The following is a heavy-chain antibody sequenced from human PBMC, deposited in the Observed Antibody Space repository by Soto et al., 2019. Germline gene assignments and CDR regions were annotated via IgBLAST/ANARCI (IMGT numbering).Heavy chain of an antibody. D-gene: IGHD6-25*01. V-gene: IGHV5-51*01. CDR3: ATSTTGGAASEYAFDI. Sequence: GESLKISCKGSGYSFTSYWIGWVRQMPGKGLEWMGIIYPGDSDTRYSPSFQGQVTISADKSISTAYLQWSSLKASDTAMYYCATSTTGGAASEYAFDIWGQWTMVTVSS. J-gene: IGHJ3*02. CDR1: GYSFTSYW. CDR2: IYPGDSDT.